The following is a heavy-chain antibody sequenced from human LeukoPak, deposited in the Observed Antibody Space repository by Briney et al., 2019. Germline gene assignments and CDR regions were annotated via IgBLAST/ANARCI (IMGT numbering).Heavy chain of an antibody. V-gene: IGHV3-30*02. D-gene: IGHD2-8*01. CDR3: AKDRCSNGIGCYYYYMDV. Sequence: GGSLRLSCAASGFTFSSYAMSWVRQAPGKGLEWVAYIQYDGSNQQYADSVKGRFSISRDSSKNILYLQMNSLRAEDTAVYYCAKDRCSNGIGCYYYYMDVWGKGTTVTISS. J-gene: IGHJ6*03. CDR2: IQYDGSNQ. CDR1: GFTFSSYA.